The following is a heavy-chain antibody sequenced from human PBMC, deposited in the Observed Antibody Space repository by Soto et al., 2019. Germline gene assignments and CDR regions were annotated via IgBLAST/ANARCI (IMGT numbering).Heavy chain of an antibody. J-gene: IGHJ4*02. CDR2: IYYSGST. V-gene: IGHV4-39*01. CDR1: GGSISSSSYY. D-gene: IGHD3-22*01. CDR3: ARLPHYYDSSGYPFYFDY. Sequence: PSETLSLTCTVSGGSISSSSYYWGWIRQPPGKGLEWIGSIYYSGSTYYNPSLKSRVTISVDTSKNQFSLKLSSVTAADTAVYYCARLPHYYDSSGYPFYFDYWRQGTLVTVSS.